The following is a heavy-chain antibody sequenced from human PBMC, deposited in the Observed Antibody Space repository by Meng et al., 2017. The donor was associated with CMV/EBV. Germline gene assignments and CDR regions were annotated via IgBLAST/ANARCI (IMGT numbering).Heavy chain of an antibody. V-gene: IGHV3-30*02. D-gene: IGHD1-1*01. CDR1: GFTFSSYA. Sequence: GRVVGSGGGCVQPGGSRSLSGAASGFTFSSYAMSWVRQAPGKGLEWVAFIRYDGSNKYYADSVKGRFTISRDNSKNTLYLQMNSLRAEDTAVYYCAKGPTGTADYWGQGTLVTVSS. CDR2: IRYDGSNK. CDR3: AKGPTGTADY. J-gene: IGHJ4*02.